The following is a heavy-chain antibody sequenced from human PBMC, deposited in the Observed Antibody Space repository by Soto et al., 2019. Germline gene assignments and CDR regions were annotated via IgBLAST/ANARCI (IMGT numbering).Heavy chain of an antibody. CDR2: IYYSGRS. Sequence: SETLSLTCTVPGGSITSSSYYWGWIRQPPGKGLEWIGGIYYSGRSYYNPSLKSRVTMSVDTSKNQFSLTLNSVTAADAAVYYCARQRTTVVTQAYFDHWGQGTLVTVSS. CDR1: GGSITSSSYY. CDR3: ARQRTTVVTQAYFDH. J-gene: IGHJ4*02. D-gene: IGHD4-17*01. V-gene: IGHV4-39*01.